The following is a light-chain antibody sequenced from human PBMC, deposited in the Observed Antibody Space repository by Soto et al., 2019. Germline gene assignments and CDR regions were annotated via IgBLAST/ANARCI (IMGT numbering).Light chain of an antibody. CDR3: HQYGSSPYT. CDR1: QSVGSN. CDR2: ATS. J-gene: IGKJ5*01. V-gene: IGKV3-20*01. Sequence: EIVMTQSAATLSVSPGERATLSCRPSQSVGSNLAWYQQKRGQAPRLLIYATSTRATGIPDRFSGSGSGTDFTLTISRLEPEDFAVYYCHQYGSSPYTFGQGTRLEIK.